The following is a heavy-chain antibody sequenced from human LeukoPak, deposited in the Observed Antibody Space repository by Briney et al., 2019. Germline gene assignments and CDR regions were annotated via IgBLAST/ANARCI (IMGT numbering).Heavy chain of an antibody. CDR1: GFTLSSNY. J-gene: IGHJ4*02. Sequence: GGSLRLSCAPSGFTLSSNYMSCVRQAPGKGLEWVSVIYSGGSTYYADSVKGRFTISRDNSKHTLYLQMNGLRAEDRGVYCCAREGRYGYLKQIDYWGQGTLVTVSS. CDR3: AREGRYGYLKQIDY. D-gene: IGHD5-18*01. V-gene: IGHV3-53*01. CDR2: IYSGGST.